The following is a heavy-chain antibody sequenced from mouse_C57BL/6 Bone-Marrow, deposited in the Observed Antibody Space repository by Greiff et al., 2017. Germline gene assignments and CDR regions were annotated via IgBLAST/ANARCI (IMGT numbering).Heavy chain of an antibody. D-gene: IGHD1-1*01. CDR1: GISITTGNYR. CDR3: AQSPSYYGSSLWSFDV. J-gene: IGHJ1*03. Sequence: EVKLQESGPGLVKPSQTVFLTCTVTGISITTGNYRWSWIRQFPGNKLEWIGYIYYSGTITYNPSLTSRTTTTRDTPKNQFFLEMNSLTAEDTATYYCAQSPSYYGSSLWSFDVWGTGTTVTVSS. CDR2: IYYSGTI. V-gene: IGHV3-5*01.